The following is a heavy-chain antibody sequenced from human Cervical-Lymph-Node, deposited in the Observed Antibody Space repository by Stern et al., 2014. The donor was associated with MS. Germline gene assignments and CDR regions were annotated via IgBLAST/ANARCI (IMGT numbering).Heavy chain of an antibody. CDR3: ARGDTISPLYYFDF. Sequence: QVQLVESGGGVVQPGKSLRLSCAASGFTFSSYSMNWVRPAPGKGLEWVAGISDHATSIYYTDSVEGRFTISIDNFMNTLYLQMDSLRAEDTAVYYCARGDTISPLYYFDFWGRGTLVTVSS. J-gene: IGHJ4*01. D-gene: IGHD5-24*01. CDR1: GFTFSSYS. V-gene: IGHV3-30-3*01. CDR2: ISDHATSI.